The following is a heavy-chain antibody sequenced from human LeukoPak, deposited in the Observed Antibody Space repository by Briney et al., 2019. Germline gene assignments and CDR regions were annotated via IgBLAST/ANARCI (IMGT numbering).Heavy chain of an antibody. CDR2: INPNSGGT. CDR1: GYTFTGYY. CDR3: ARDKGGSFGPDY. V-gene: IGHV1-2*02. J-gene: IGHJ4*02. Sequence: ASVKVSCTASGYTFTGYYMHWVRQAPGQGLEWMGWINPNSGGTNYEQKFQGRVTMTRDTSISTAYMELSRLRSDDTAVYYCARDKGGSFGPDYWGQGTLVTVSS. D-gene: IGHD1-26*01.